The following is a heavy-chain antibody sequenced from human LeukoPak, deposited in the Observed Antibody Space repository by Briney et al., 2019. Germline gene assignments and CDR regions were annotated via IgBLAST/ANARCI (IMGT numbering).Heavy chain of an antibody. D-gene: IGHD5-24*01. CDR1: GGTFSSYA. J-gene: IGHJ6*04. CDR2: IIPIFGTA. V-gene: IGHV1-69*06. CDR3: ARGERWLQFPSWDV. Sequence: ASVKVSCKASGGTFSSYAISWVRQAPGQGLEWMGGIIPIFGTANYAQKFQGRVTITADKSTSTAYMELSSLRSEDTAVYYCARGERWLQFPSWDVWGKGTTVTVSS.